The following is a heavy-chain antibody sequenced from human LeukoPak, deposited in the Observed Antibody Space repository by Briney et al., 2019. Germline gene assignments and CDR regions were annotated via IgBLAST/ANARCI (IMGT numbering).Heavy chain of an antibody. J-gene: IGHJ4*02. CDR3: ARDARSGSYFYDY. CDR1: GYTFTGYF. D-gene: IGHD1-26*01. CDR2: INPNSGGT. Sequence: ASVKVSCKASGYTFTGYFMHWVRQAPGQGLEWMGWINPNSGGTNYAQKFQGRVTMTRDTSISTAYMELSSLRSDDTAVYYCARDARSGSYFYDYWGQGTLVTVSS. V-gene: IGHV1-2*02.